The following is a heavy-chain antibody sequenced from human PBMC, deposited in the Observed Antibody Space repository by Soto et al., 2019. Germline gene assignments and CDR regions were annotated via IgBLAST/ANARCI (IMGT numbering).Heavy chain of an antibody. CDR3: AARSYYYGSGSYQDAFDI. D-gene: IGHD3-10*01. Sequence: ASVKVSCKASGYTFTGYYMHWVRQAPGQGLEWMGWINPNSGGTNYAQKFQGWVTMTRDTSISTAYMELSRLRSDDTAVYYCAARSYYYGSGSYQDAFDIWGQGTMVTVSS. CDR1: GYTFTGYY. CDR2: INPNSGGT. J-gene: IGHJ3*02. V-gene: IGHV1-2*04.